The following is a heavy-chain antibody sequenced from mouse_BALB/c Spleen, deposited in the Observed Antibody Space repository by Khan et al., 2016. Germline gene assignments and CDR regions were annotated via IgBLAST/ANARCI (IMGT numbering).Heavy chain of an antibody. CDR2: IRSKSNNYAT. Sequence: EVQLVETGGGLVQPRGSLKLSCTASGFTFNTNAMNWVRQAPGKGLEWVSRIRSKSNNYATYYADSVKDRSTISRDASQSMLYLQMNNLKTEETAMYYCVRDTAFDYWGQGTLVTVS. J-gene: IGHJ3*01. CDR1: GFTFNTNA. CDR3: VRDTAFDY. V-gene: IGHV10S3*01.